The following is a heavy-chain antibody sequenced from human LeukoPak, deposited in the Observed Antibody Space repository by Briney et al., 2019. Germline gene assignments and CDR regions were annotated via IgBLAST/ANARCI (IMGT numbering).Heavy chain of an antibody. J-gene: IGHJ4*02. V-gene: IGHV1-2*02. D-gene: IGHD6-19*01. CDR1: GYTFTDYY. CDR3: ANTYSSGWYFHY. Sequence: EASVKVSCTTSGYTFTDYYMHWVRQAPGQGLEWMGWINPNSGDTKYAQMFQGRVTLTRDTSITTAYMELSSLTSDYTAVYYCANTYSSGWYFHYWGQGTLVTVSS. CDR2: INPNSGDT.